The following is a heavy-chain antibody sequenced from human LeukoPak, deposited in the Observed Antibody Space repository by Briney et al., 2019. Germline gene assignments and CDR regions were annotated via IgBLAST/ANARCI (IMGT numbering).Heavy chain of an antibody. D-gene: IGHD6-19*01. CDR1: GFIVSHNY. J-gene: IGHJ4*02. CDR3: ARIAVAGLSFDY. CDR2: IYIDGTT. Sequence: PGGSLRLSCAASGFIVSHNYMTWVRQAPGKGLEWISVIYIDGTTYYADSVKGRFTISRDQANNTLYLQMNSLRAEDTAVYYCARIAVAGLSFDYWGQGTLVTVSS. V-gene: IGHV3-53*01.